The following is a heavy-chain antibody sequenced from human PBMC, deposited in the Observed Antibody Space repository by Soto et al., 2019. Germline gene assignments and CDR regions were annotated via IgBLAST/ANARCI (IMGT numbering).Heavy chain of an antibody. D-gene: IGHD5-12*01. CDR3: AKGGGIVATILGRYFDY. Sequence: GGSLRLSCAVSGFTFEDYAMHWVRQAPGKGLEWVSGISWDGGSIGYADSVKGRFTISRDNGKNSLYLQMNSLRLEDTALYYCAKGGGIVATILGRYFDYWGQGTLVTVSS. V-gene: IGHV3-9*01. CDR2: ISWDGGSI. J-gene: IGHJ4*02. CDR1: GFTFEDYA.